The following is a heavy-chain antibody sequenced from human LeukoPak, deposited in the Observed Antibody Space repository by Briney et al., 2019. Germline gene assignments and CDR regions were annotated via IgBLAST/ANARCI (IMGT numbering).Heavy chain of an antibody. D-gene: IGHD6-19*01. CDR3: ARVLPYSSGWGVDY. CDR1: GGSIRSYY. Sequence: SETLSLTCTVSGGSIRSYYWSWIRQPPGKGLEWIGYIYYTGSTNYNPSLKSRVTISVDTSKNQFSQNLISVTAADTAVYYCARVLPYSSGWGVDYWGQGALVTVSS. CDR2: IYYTGST. V-gene: IGHV4-59*01. J-gene: IGHJ4*02.